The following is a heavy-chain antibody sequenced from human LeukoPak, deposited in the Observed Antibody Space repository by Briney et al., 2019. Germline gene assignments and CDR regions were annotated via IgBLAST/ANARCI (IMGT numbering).Heavy chain of an antibody. Sequence: SETLSLTCTVSGGSIGIYYWNWIRQPPGKGLEWIGSIYNSGSTTYNPSLKSRVTISGDTSKNQFSLKLSSVTAADTAVYYCTRDRELGFWGQGTLVTVSS. CDR3: TRDRELGF. D-gene: IGHD1-26*01. CDR1: GGSIGIYY. CDR2: IYNSGST. J-gene: IGHJ4*02. V-gene: IGHV4-59*01.